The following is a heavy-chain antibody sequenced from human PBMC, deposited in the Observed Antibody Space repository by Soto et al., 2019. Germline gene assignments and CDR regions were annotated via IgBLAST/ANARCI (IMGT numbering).Heavy chain of an antibody. Sequence: QITLKESGPTLVKPTQTLTLTCTFSGFSLNTHGVGVGWIRQPPGKALEWLALIYWDDDKRYSPSLKSRLTIXKDXSKNQVVLTMTNMDPVDTATYFCAHRRPSDYYFDYWGQGTLVTVSS. J-gene: IGHJ4*02. V-gene: IGHV2-5*02. CDR3: AHRRPSDYYFDY. CDR1: GFSLNTHGVG. CDR2: IYWDDDK.